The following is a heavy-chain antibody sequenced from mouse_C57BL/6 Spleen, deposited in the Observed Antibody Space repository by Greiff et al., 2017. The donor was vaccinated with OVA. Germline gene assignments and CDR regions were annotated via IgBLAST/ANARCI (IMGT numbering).Heavy chain of an antibody. Sequence: VQLQQSGPVLVKPGASVKMSCKASGYTFTDYYMNWVKQSHGKSLEWIGVINPYNGGTSYNQKFKGKATLTVDKSSSTAYMELNSLTSEDSAVYYCARSGNSPAYWGQGTTLTVSS. V-gene: IGHV1-19*01. J-gene: IGHJ2*01. CDR3: ARSGNSPAY. CDR2: INPYNGGT. CDR1: GYTFTDYY. D-gene: IGHD3-1*01.